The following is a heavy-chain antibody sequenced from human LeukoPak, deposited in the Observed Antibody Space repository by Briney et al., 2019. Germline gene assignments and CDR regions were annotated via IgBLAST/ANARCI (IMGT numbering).Heavy chain of an antibody. CDR2: IYSTGTT. V-gene: IGHV4-61*08. J-gene: IGHJ4*02. CDR3: ASPGSTARPIFDY. CDR1: GGSIASGGFH. Sequence: SETLSLTCTVSGGSIASGGFHWSWIPQPPGGGLEWIVYIYSTGTTYSSPSLKSRVTMSVDRAKNQFSLRLNSVTAADTAVYYCASPGSTARPIFDYWGQGTLVTVSS. D-gene: IGHD6-6*01.